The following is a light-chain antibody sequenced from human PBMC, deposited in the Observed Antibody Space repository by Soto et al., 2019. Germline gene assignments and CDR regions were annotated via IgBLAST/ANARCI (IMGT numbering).Light chain of an antibody. V-gene: IGLV1-44*01. CDR1: SSNIGSNY. Sequence: QSVLTQPPSASGTPGQRVTISCSGSSSNIGSNYVNWYQQLPGTTPKLLIYSKNQRPSGVPDRFSGSKSGTSASLAISGLRSEDEADYYCAGWDDSLNGLVFGTGTKLTVL. CDR2: SKN. J-gene: IGLJ1*01. CDR3: AGWDDSLNGLV.